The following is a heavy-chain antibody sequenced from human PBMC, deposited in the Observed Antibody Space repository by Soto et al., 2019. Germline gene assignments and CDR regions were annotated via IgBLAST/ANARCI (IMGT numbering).Heavy chain of an antibody. D-gene: IGHD3-16*01. CDR1: GFTFSSYS. Sequence: GGSLRLSCAASGFTFSSYSMNWVRQAPGKGLEWVSSISSSSSYIYYADSVKGRFTISRDNAKNSLYLQMNSLRDEDTAVYYCARDQEISKVGGAFDIWGQGTMVTVSS. CDR3: ARDQEISKVGGAFDI. V-gene: IGHV3-21*01. J-gene: IGHJ3*02. CDR2: ISSSSSYI.